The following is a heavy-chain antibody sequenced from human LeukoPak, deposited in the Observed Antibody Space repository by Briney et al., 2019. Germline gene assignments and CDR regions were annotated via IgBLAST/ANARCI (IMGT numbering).Heavy chain of an antibody. Sequence: PSETLSLTCAVYGGSFSGYYWTWIRQPPGKGLEWIGEINHSGSTNYNPSLKTRVTISVDTSKIQFSLKLTSVTAADTAVYYCARLSHSSGYTIDYWGQGTLVTVSS. J-gene: IGHJ4*02. D-gene: IGHD3-22*01. V-gene: IGHV4-34*01. CDR3: ARLSHSSGYTIDY. CDR1: GGSFSGYY. CDR2: INHSGST.